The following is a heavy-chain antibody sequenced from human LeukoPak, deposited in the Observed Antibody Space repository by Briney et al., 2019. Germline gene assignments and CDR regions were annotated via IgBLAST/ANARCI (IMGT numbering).Heavy chain of an antibody. CDR3: AKDMDCSSINCHSTNYFDY. D-gene: IGHD2-2*01. J-gene: IGHJ4*02. CDR2: ISYDGSNE. V-gene: IGHV3-30*18. Sequence: GRSLRLSCVASGFTFNNYGMHWARQAPGKGLEWVAVISYDGSNEYYGDSVKGRFTISRENSENTLYLQINSLGAEDTAVYYCAKDMDCSSINCHSTNYFDYWGQGTPVTVSS. CDR1: GFTFNNYG.